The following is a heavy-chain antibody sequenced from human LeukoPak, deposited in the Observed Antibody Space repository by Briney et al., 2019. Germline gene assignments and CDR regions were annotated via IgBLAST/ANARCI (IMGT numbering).Heavy chain of an antibody. CDR3: ARGGDPEDYYYYMDV. D-gene: IGHD2-21*02. J-gene: IGHJ6*03. Sequence: GESLKISCKGSGYSFTSYWIGWVRQMPGKGLEWMGIIYPGDSDTRYSPSFQGQVTISADKSISTAYLQWSSLKASDTAMYYCARGGDPEDYYYYMDVWGKGTTVTVSS. CDR1: GYSFTSYW. CDR2: IYPGDSDT. V-gene: IGHV5-51*01.